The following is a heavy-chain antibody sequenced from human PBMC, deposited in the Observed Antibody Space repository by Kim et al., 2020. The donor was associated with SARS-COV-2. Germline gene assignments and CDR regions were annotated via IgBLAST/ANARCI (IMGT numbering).Heavy chain of an antibody. CDR2: TYYSESP. V-gene: IGHV4-59*13. Sequence: SETLSLTCTVSGGSINTFYWSWIRQPPGKGLEWIGYTYYSESPKYNPSLESRVTISLDTSKNQFSLKLSSVTAADTAVYYCAREGYSGWFDPCGQGTLVT. J-gene: IGHJ5*02. D-gene: IGHD3-10*01. CDR3: AREGYSGWFDP. CDR1: GGSINTFY.